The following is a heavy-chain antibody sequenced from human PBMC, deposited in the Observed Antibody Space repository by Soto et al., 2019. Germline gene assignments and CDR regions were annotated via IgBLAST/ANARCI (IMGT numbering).Heavy chain of an antibody. V-gene: IGHV3-33*01. CDR1: GFTFSSYG. Sequence: QVQLVESGGGVVQPGRSLRLSCAASGFTFSSYGMHWVRQAPGKGLKWVAVIWYDGSNKYYADSVKGRFTISRDNSKNTLYLQMNSLRAEDTAVYYCARDGWYGDYQTFDYWGQGTLVTVSS. J-gene: IGHJ4*02. CDR3: ARDGWYGDYQTFDY. CDR2: IWYDGSNK. D-gene: IGHD4-17*01.